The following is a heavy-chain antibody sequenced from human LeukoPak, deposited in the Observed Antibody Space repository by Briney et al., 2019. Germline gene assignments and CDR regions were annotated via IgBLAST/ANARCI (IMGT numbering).Heavy chain of an antibody. Sequence: ASVKVSCKASGYTFTVYYMHSVRQPPGQGLEWMGWINPNSGGTNYAQKFRGRGTMTRDTSISTAYMELSRLRSDDTAVYYCARDRVGSSSPTDYWGQGTLVTVSS. CDR1: GYTFTVYY. CDR3: ARDRVGSSSPTDY. J-gene: IGHJ4*02. CDR2: INPNSGGT. D-gene: IGHD6-6*01. V-gene: IGHV1-2*02.